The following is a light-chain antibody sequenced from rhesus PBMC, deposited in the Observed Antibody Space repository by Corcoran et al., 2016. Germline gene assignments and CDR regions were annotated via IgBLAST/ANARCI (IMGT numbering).Light chain of an antibody. V-gene: IGKV1-74*01. CDR3: QHSSGWT. CDR2: KAS. J-gene: IGKJ1*01. Sequence: DIQMTQSPSSLSASVGDRVTITCRASENVNNYLNWYQQKPGKAPKLLIDKASTLQSGVPSRFSGSGSGTDYSFTISSLEPEDVVVYPCYQHSSGWTFGQGTKVEIK. CDR1: ENVNNY.